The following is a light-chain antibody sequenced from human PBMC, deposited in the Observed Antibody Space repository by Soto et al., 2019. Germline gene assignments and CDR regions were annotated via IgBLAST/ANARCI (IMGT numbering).Light chain of an antibody. J-gene: IGKJ1*01. V-gene: IGKV1-39*01. Sequence: QITHSPSSLSASVVDRITITCLASRYIGSDLNWYQQKPGKAPKLLIYDASSLESGVPSSFSGSGSGTAFTLTISSLQPEDFATYYCQKSYSTPRKFGQGTKVDIK. CDR3: QKSYSTPRK. CDR1: RYIGSD. CDR2: DAS.